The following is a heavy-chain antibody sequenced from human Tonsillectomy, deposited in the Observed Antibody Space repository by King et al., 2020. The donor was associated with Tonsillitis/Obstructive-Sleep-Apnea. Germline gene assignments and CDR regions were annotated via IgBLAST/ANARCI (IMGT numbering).Heavy chain of an antibody. CDR3: AHKYALYYDFWSGPEGRDAFDI. D-gene: IGHD3-3*01. Sequence: TLKESGPTLVKPTQTLTLTYTFSGFSLITSGVSVAWIRQPPGKALEWLALIYWDDDKRYSPSLKSRLTITKDTSKNQVVLTMTNMDPVDTATYYCAHKYALYYDFWSGPEGRDAFDIWGQGTMVTVSS. CDR1: GFSLITSGVS. CDR2: IYWDDDK. J-gene: IGHJ3*02. V-gene: IGHV2-5*02.